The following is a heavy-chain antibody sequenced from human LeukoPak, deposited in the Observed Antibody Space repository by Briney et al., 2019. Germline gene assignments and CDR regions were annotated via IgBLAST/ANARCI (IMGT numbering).Heavy chain of an antibody. CDR2: INPSGGST. J-gene: IGHJ4*02. V-gene: IGHV1-46*01. D-gene: IGHD3-22*01. CDR1: GYTFTSYY. Sequence: ASVKVSCKASGYTFTSYYMHWVRQAPGRGLEWMGIINPSGGSTSYAQKFQGRVTMTRDTSTSTVYMELSSLRSEDTAVYYCARDSYDSSDPKYYFDYWGQGTLVTVSS. CDR3: ARDSYDSSDPKYYFDY.